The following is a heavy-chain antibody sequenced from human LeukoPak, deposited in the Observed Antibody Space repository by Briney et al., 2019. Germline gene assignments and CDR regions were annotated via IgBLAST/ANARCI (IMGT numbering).Heavy chain of an antibody. CDR1: GYAFTSYG. V-gene: IGHV1-18*01. Sequence: ASVKVSCKASGYAFTSYGISWVRQAPGQGLEWMGWISAYNGNTNYAQKLQGRVTMTTDTSTSTAYMELRSLRSDDTAVYYCARDTVGVGATSGTYDYWGQGTLVTVSS. CDR3: ARDTVGVGATSGTYDY. D-gene: IGHD1-26*01. J-gene: IGHJ4*02. CDR2: ISAYNGNT.